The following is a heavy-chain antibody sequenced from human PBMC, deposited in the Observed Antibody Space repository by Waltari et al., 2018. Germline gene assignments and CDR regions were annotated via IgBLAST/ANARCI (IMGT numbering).Heavy chain of an antibody. CDR1: GFIFGDYW. D-gene: IGHD3-3*01. V-gene: IGHV3-7*01. CDR2: IKQDGSEK. J-gene: IGHJ4*02. Sequence: EVQLVESGGGLVQRGGSLRLSCAASGFIFGDYWMSWVRQVPGKGLEWVANIKQDGSEKYSVESVKGRFTIFRDNAKNSLYLQMNSLRAEDTAIYYCARVASGGFLEYSKGFDFWGQGALVTVSS. CDR3: ARVASGGFLEYSKGFDF.